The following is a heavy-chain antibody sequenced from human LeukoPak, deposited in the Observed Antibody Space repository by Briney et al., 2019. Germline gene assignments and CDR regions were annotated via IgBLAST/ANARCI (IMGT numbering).Heavy chain of an antibody. Sequence: GGSLRLSCAASGFTFDDYAMHWVRQAPGKGLEWVSGISWNSGSIGYADSVKGRFTISRDNSKNTLYLQMNSLRAEDTAVYYCAKGAEGYSSSWYVNYWGQGTLVTVSS. CDR1: GFTFDDYA. CDR3: AKGAEGYSSSWYVNY. D-gene: IGHD6-13*01. V-gene: IGHV3-9*01. CDR2: ISWNSGSI. J-gene: IGHJ4*02.